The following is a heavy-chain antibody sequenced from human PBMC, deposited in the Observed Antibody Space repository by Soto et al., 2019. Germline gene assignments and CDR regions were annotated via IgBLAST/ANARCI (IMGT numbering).Heavy chain of an antibody. CDR2: IYYSGST. Sequence: QVQLQESGPGLVKPSETLCLSCTVCGGSISSYYWSWIRQPPGKGLEWIGYIYYSGSTNYNPSLKSRVTISVDTSKNQFSLKLSSVTAADTAVYYCARRYGGNIDYWGQGTLVTVSS. CDR1: GGSISSYY. V-gene: IGHV4-59*08. J-gene: IGHJ4*02. CDR3: ARRYGGNIDY. D-gene: IGHD1-26*01.